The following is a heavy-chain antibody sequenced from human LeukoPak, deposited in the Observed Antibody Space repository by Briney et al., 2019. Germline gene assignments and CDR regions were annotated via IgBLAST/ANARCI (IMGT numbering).Heavy chain of an antibody. V-gene: IGHV3-23*01. Sequence: AGGSLRLSCAASGFTFSNYAMNWVRQAPGKGLEWVSTIGASGGSTYYADSVKGRFTISRDNAKNTLYLQMNSLRAEDTAVYYCARGWFGGQRFDPWGQGTLVTVSS. D-gene: IGHD3-10*01. CDR2: IGASGGST. CDR1: GFTFSNYA. J-gene: IGHJ5*02. CDR3: ARGWFGGQRFDP.